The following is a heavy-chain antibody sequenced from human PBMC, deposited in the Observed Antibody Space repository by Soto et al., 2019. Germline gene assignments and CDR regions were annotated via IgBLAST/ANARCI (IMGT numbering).Heavy chain of an antibody. Sequence: QVQLVESGGGVVQPGRSLRVSCVASGFPFNKYALHWVRQAPGKGLEWVAVISNGGDHKYYGDSVKGRFTISRDNSKSTLYLQMNSLRPEDTAVYYCARDDFSISSRGRYFDYWGQGTLVTVSS. CDR3: ARDDFSISSRGRYFDY. CDR2: ISNGGDHK. D-gene: IGHD3-3*02. CDR1: GFPFNKYA. V-gene: IGHV3-30-3*01. J-gene: IGHJ4*02.